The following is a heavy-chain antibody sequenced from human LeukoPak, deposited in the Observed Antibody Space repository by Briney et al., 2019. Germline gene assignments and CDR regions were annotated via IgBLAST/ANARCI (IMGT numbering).Heavy chain of an antibody. V-gene: IGHV3-74*01. J-gene: IGHJ4*02. CDR2: IKSDGSDT. CDR1: GFTLSSYW. Sequence: PGGSLRLSCAASGFTLSSYWMHWVRQVPGKGLVWVSRIKSDGSDTRYADSVKGRFTISRDNAKNTLYLQMNSLRAEDTAVYYCAKWEEMATLDYWGQGTLVTVSS. CDR3: AKWEEMATLDY. D-gene: IGHD5-24*01.